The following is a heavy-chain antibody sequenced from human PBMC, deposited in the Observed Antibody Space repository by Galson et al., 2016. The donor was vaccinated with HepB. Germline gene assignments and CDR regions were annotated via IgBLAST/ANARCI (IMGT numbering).Heavy chain of an antibody. V-gene: IGHV1-18*01. CDR1: GYSFTSYG. D-gene: IGHD6-13*01. J-gene: IGHJ4*02. Sequence: SVKVSCKASGYSFTSYGIAWVRQAPGQGLEWMGWISDYNGDRNYAQKFQGRVTLTTDTSTTTVYMELTSLRSDDTAVYFCARGISWRYFDYWGQGTQVTVSS. CDR3: ARGISWRYFDY. CDR2: ISDYNGDR.